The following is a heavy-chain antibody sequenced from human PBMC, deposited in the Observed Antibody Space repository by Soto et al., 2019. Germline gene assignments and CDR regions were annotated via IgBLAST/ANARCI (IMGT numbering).Heavy chain of an antibody. D-gene: IGHD5-12*01. V-gene: IGHV2-5*02. Sequence: QITLKESGPTLVKPTQTLTLTCTFSGFSLNTHTVGVGWIRQPPGKALEWLGFIYWDDDKRYSPYLKNRLTITKDTPKNQVVLTMTNMDPGDTGTYYCAHRYLGYPLDYWGQGTLVTVSS. CDR3: AHRYLGYPLDY. CDR2: IYWDDDK. CDR1: GFSLNTHTVG. J-gene: IGHJ4*02.